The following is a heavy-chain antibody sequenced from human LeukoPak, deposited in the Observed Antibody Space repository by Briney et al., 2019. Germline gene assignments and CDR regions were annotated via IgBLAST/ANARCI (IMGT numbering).Heavy chain of an antibody. CDR3: AKIGQLTSNFDC. D-gene: IGHD6-6*01. V-gene: IGHV3-21*04. CDR2: INSSSGYI. Sequence: GGSLRLSCAASGFTFRNYNMNWVRQAPGKGLEWVSSINSSSGYIYYADSVKGRFTISRDNAKNSLYLQMNSLRAEDTAVYYCAKIGQLTSNFDCWGQGTLVTVSS. J-gene: IGHJ4*02. CDR1: GFTFRNYN.